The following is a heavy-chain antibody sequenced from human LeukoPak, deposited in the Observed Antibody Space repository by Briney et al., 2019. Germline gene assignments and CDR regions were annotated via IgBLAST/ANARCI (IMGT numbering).Heavy chain of an antibody. V-gene: IGHV1-8*01. Sequence: ASVKVSCKTSGYTFTSYDINWVRQATGQGLEWMGWMIPNSGNTGYAQKFQGRVTMARNTSISTAYMELSSLRSEDTAVYYCARCSLTCYSLAHWGQGTLVTVSS. J-gene: IGHJ5*02. D-gene: IGHD2-15*01. CDR2: MIPNSGNT. CDR1: GYTFTSYD. CDR3: ARCSLTCYSLAH.